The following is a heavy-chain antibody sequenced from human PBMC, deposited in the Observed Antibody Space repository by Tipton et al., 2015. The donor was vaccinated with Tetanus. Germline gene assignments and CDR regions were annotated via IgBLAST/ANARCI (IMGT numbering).Heavy chain of an antibody. CDR1: GYTFSNYG. J-gene: IGHJ6*02. Sequence: QLVQSGAEVREPGASVKVSCKTSGYTFSNYGVSWVRQAPGRGLEWMGWNSANNGKTKYAQRLQGKVTMTTDRSARTAYMDLRRLGSDDTAVYYCARVQGQRIYFYGMDVWGQGTTVTVSS. V-gene: IGHV1-18*01. CDR2: NSANNGKT. D-gene: IGHD6-25*01. CDR3: ARVQGQRIYFYGMDV.